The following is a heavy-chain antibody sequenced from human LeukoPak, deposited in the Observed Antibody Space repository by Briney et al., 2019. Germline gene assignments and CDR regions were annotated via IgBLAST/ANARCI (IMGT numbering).Heavy chain of an antibody. V-gene: IGHV3-21*01. J-gene: IGHJ3*02. CDR1: GFTFSSYS. D-gene: IGHD6-6*01. CDR2: ISSSSSYI. CDR3: ARPRIAAKLQDAFDI. Sequence: GGSLRLSCAASGFTFSSYSMNWVRQAPGKGLEWVSSISSSSSYIYYADSVKGRFTISRDNAKNSLYLQMNSLRAEDTAVYYCARPRIAAKLQDAFDIWGQGTMVTVSS.